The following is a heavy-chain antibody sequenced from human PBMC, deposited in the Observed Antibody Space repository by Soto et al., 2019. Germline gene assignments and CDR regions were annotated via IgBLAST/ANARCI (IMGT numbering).Heavy chain of an antibody. CDR2: IYSGGSS. CDR3: TRGGTLTPGDS. Sequence: EVQLVESGGALIQPGGSLRLSCAASVSTGSGNYMHWVRQAPGKGLEWVSVIYSGGSSYYADSVKGRFTVSRDDSKNTLYLQMNSLRGDDTAVYFCTRGGTLTPGDSWGRGTLVTVSS. CDR1: VSTGSGNY. D-gene: IGHD1-26*01. V-gene: IGHV3-53*01. J-gene: IGHJ4*02.